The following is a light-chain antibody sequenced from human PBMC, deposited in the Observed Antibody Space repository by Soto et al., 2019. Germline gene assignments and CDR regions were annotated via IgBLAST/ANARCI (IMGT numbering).Light chain of an antibody. CDR1: SSNIGTYT. V-gene: IGLV1-44*01. J-gene: IGLJ2*01. Sequence: QAVVTQPPSASGTPGQRVTISCSGSSSNIGTYTENWYQQLPGTAPKLLLYSNNKRPSGVPARFSGSKSGTSASLAISGLQAEDEADYYCASWDASLNGVIFGGGTKVTVL. CDR2: SNN. CDR3: ASWDASLNGVI.